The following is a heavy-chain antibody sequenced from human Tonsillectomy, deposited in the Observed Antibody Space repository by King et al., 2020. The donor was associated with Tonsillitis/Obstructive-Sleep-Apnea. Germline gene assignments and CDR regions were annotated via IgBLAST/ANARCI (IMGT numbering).Heavy chain of an antibody. D-gene: IGHD1-26*01. V-gene: IGHV3-11*06. CDR2: ISSSSSYT. CDR1: GFTFSDYY. Sequence: VQLVESGGGLVKPGGSLRLSCAASGFTFSDYYMSWIRQAPGKGLEWVSYISSSSSYTNYADSVKGRFTISRDNAKNSLYLKMNSLRAEDTAVYYCAREATNYYYGMDVWGQGTTVTVSS. CDR3: AREATNYYYGMDV. J-gene: IGHJ6*02.